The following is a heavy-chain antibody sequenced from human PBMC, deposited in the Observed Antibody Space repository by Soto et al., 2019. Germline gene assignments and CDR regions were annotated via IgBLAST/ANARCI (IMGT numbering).Heavy chain of an antibody. CDR3: ARVYSGRRAFDS. V-gene: IGHV4-4*02. J-gene: IGHJ4*02. CDR2: IYHSGNT. D-gene: IGHD5-12*01. CDR1: GGSISSSNW. Sequence: QVQLQESGPGLVKPSGTLSLTCAVSGGSISSSNWWSWVRQPPGKGLEWIGEIYHSGNTNYNSSLKSRVTIPVDKSKNQFSLKLSSVTAADTAVYYCARVYSGRRAFDSWGQGTVVTVSS.